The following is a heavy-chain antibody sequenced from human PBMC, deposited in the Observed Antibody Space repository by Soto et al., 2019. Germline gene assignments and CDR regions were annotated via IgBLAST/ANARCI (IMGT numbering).Heavy chain of an antibody. CDR3: ARAGAAPYYYYVMDV. J-gene: IGHJ6*02. Sequence: QVQLVQSGAEVRKPGASVKVSCKASGYTFSTSGMSWLRQAPGQGLEWMGWISTYNGDTNDAPKFQDRVTMTSDTSTSTVYMELRSLRSDDTAVYYFARAGAAPYYYYVMDVWGQGTRVTVSS. V-gene: IGHV1-18*01. CDR2: ISTYNGDT. D-gene: IGHD2-15*01. CDR1: GYTFSTSG.